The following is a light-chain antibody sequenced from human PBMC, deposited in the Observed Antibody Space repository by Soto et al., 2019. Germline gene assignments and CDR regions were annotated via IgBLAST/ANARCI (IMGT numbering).Light chain of an antibody. CDR3: QQSYSNPQT. V-gene: IGKV1-39*01. CDR2: AAS. J-gene: IGKJ1*01. Sequence: DIRMTQSPSSLSASVGDRVTITCRASQSISSYLNWYQQKPGKAPKLLIYAASTFQSGVPSRFSGSGSGTDFTLTISSLQPEDFATYFCQQSYSNPQTFGQGT. CDR1: QSISSY.